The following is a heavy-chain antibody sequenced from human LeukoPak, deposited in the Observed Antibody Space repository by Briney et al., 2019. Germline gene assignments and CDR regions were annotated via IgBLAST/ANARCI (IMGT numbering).Heavy chain of an antibody. CDR1: GASISNKF. V-gene: IGHV4-59*01. CDR2: ISYTGTT. Sequence: LETLSLTCDVSGASISNKFWSWIRHPPVKGLEWIGYISYTGTTNYNPSLQSRVTISVDTSKNQLSLKVTSMTAADTAVYYCARDTSGYYGRYEHWGQGTLVTVSS. J-gene: IGHJ4*02. CDR3: ARDTSGYYGRYEH. D-gene: IGHD3-3*01.